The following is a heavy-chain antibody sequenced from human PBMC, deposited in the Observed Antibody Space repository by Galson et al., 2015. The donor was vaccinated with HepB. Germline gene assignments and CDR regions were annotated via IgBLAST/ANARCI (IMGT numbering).Heavy chain of an antibody. J-gene: IGHJ5*02. D-gene: IGHD6-25*01. CDR3: ARAALGWFDP. V-gene: IGHV3-11*01. Sequence: SLRLSCAASGFTFSDYCMSWIRQAPGKGLEWVSYICINYSIIYYADSVKGRFTISRDNVKNSLYLQMNTLRAEDTAVYYCARAALGWFDPWGQGTLVTVSS. CDR2: ICINYSII. CDR1: GFTFSDYC.